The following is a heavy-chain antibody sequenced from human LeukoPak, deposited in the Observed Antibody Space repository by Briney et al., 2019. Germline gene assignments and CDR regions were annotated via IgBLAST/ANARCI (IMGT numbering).Heavy chain of an antibody. Sequence: GGSLRLSCAASASFSSYGMSGVRQAPGKGLEWGSSISGSGGSTYYPGSGKGRFTISRDNSKNTLYLKMTTLRAEDTAVYYCASILLWFVYDYWGQGTLVTVSS. J-gene: IGHJ4*02. CDR1: ASFSSYG. CDR3: ASILLWFVYDY. V-gene: IGHV3-23*01. D-gene: IGHD3-10*01. CDR2: ISGSGGST.